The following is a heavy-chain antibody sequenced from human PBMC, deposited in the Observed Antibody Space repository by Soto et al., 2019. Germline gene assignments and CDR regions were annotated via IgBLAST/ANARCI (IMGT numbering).Heavy chain of an antibody. D-gene: IGHD2-15*01. V-gene: IGHV3-73*01. CDR3: TTHAPEDIIRK. J-gene: IGHJ4*02. CDR1: GFTFSGSA. CDR2: IRNKANSYAT. Sequence: GGSLRLSCAASGFTFSGSALHWVRQASGKGLEWVGRIRNKANSYATAYAASVKGRFTISRGDSKNTAFLQMNSLKTEDTALYYCTTHAPEDIIRKWGPGTLVTVSS.